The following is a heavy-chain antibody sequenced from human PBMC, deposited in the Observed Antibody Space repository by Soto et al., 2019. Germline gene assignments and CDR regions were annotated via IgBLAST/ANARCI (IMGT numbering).Heavy chain of an antibody. D-gene: IGHD2-21*01. CDR2: RNYRGST. V-gene: IGHV4-61*01. CDR3: TRGGDAYKNCH. J-gene: IGHJ4*02. Sequence: QVQLQESGPGLVKPSETLSLTCTVPGGSVNIGTYYWNWIRQPPGKGLEWMGFRNYRGSTNYNPSLKRRNTMSVDTSKNQFSLQLTSVNAADTAVYYRTRGGDAYKNCHWGQGTLVTVSS. CDR1: GGSVNIGTYY.